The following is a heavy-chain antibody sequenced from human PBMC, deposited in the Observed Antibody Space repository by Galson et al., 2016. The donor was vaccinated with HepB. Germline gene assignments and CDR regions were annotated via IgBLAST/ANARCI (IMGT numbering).Heavy chain of an antibody. V-gene: IGHV3-23*01. Sequence: SLRLSCAASGFTFSNYGMTWVRQAPGKGLEVVSSISRSGDSTDYAESVKGRFTISRDNSKNTLSLQMNSLTADDTAIYYCVQGSTAPAVWGKGTTVTVSS. CDR1: GFTFSNYG. D-gene: IGHD1-26*01. CDR2: ISRSGDST. J-gene: IGHJ6*04. CDR3: VQGSTAPAV.